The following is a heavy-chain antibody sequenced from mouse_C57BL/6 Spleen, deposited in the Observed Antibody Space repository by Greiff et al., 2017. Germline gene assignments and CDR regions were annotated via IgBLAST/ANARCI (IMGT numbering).Heavy chain of an antibody. D-gene: IGHD1-1*01. V-gene: IGHV3-6*01. Sequence: EVKLMESGPGLVKPSQSLSLTCSVTGYSFTSGYYWNWIRQLPGNILEWMGYISYDGSNNYNPSFKNRISITRDTSKNQFFLKLTSVTTEDTATYYCARITTVVAPFDYWGQGTTLTVSS. J-gene: IGHJ2*01. CDR2: ISYDGSN. CDR1: GYSFTSGYY. CDR3: ARITTVVAPFDY.